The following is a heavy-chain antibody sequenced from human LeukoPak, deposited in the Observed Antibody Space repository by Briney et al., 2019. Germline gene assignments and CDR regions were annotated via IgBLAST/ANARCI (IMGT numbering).Heavy chain of an antibody. D-gene: IGHD6-13*01. Sequence: GRSLRLSCAASGFTFSNYAMHWVRQGPGKGLEWVAFVSSDGSYDYYVDSVKGRFTVSRDNAKNSLYLQMNSLRAEDTADYYCLGSNIAAVWGQGTLVTVSS. CDR1: GFTFSNYA. V-gene: IGHV3-30*04. CDR3: LGSNIAAV. CDR2: VSSDGSYD. J-gene: IGHJ4*02.